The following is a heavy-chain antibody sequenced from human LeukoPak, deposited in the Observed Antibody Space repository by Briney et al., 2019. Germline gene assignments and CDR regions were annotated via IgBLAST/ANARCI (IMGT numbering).Heavy chain of an antibody. J-gene: IGHJ4*02. CDR3: AKAGIVVVPAAIFYFDY. CDR2: IRYDGSNK. CDR1: GFTFSSYG. Sequence: GGSLRLSCAASGFTFSSYGMHWVRQAPGKGLEWVAFIRYDGSNKYYADSVKGRFTISRDNSKNTLYLQMNSLRAEDTAVYYCAKAGIVVVPAAIFYFDYWGQGTLVTVSS. V-gene: IGHV3-30*02. D-gene: IGHD2-2*02.